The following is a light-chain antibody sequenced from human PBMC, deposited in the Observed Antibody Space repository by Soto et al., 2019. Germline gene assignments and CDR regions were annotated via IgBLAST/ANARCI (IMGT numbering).Light chain of an antibody. CDR1: SSDVGGYNY. CDR2: EVT. CDR3: SSYGGSNHLV. V-gene: IGLV2-8*01. J-gene: IGLJ2*01. Sequence: QSVLSQPPSASGSPGQSVTISCTGTSSDVGGYNYVSWYQQHPGRAPKLMIYEVTKRPSGVPDRFSGSKSGNTASLIVSGLQAEDEADYYCSSYGGSNHLVFGGGTKVTVL.